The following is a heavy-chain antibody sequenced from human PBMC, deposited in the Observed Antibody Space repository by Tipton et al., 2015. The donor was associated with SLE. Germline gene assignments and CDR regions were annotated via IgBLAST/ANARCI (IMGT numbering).Heavy chain of an antibody. Sequence: TLSLTCTVSGGSISSSSYYWTWLRQPPGKGLEWIGEIDRSGTNYNPSLKSRVTISLDTARNQFSLRLTSVTAADPAVYYCARSAGYGSSWAHFDYWGQGTLVTVSS. J-gene: IGHJ4*02. CDR3: ARSAGYGSSWAHFDY. V-gene: IGHV4-39*07. CDR2: IDRSGT. CDR1: GGSISSSSYY. D-gene: IGHD6-13*01.